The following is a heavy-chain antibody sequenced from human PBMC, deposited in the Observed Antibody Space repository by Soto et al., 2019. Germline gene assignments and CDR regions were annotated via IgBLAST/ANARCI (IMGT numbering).Heavy chain of an antibody. Sequence: PSETLSLTCTFSGCSITNYYYSWIRQPPGKGLEWIGYIFHTGTTSYNPSLKSRVTLSVDTSQSQFSLKLNSVTAADTAVYYCNTEAYDNSGSLAFDIWGPGTLVTVSS. V-gene: IGHV4-59*08. J-gene: IGHJ3*02. CDR2: IFHTGTT. D-gene: IGHD3-22*01. CDR1: GCSITNYY. CDR3: NTEAYDNSGSLAFDI.